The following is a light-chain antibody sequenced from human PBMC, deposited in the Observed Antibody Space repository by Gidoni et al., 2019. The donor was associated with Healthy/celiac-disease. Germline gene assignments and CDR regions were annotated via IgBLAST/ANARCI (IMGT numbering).Light chain of an antibody. CDR2: DAS. CDR1: QDISNY. J-gene: IGKJ5*01. CDR3: QQYDNLPV. Sequence: DIQMTKSPSSLSASVGDRVTITCQASQDISNYLNWYQQKPGKAPKLLIYDASNLETGVPSRFSGSGSGTDFTFTISSLQPEDIATYYCQQYDNLPVFXQXTRLEIK. V-gene: IGKV1-33*01.